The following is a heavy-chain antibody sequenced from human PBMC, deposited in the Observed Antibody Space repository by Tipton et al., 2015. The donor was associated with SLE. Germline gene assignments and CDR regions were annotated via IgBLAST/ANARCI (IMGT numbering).Heavy chain of an antibody. D-gene: IGHD3-16*01. CDR2: IKQDGSGK. Sequence: SWFRQHPGKGLEWVANIKQDGSGKYYVDSVKGRFTISRDNAKNSLYLQMNSLRAEDTAGYYCAREVGGGNYCYHRDVLGKGTAVAVSS. V-gene: IGHV3-7*01. CDR3: AREVGGGNYCYHRDV. J-gene: IGHJ6*03.